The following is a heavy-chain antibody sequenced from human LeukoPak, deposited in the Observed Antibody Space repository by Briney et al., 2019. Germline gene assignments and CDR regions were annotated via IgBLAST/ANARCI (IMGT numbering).Heavy chain of an antibody. J-gene: IGHJ5*02. CDR3: ARISAIFGVPNNWFDP. Sequence: PSETLSLTCTVSGGSISSSSYYWGWIRQPPGKGLEWIGSIYYSGSTCYNPSLKSRVTISVDTSKNQFSLKLSSVTAADTAVYYCARISAIFGVPNNWFDPWGQGTLVTVSS. CDR2: IYYSGST. CDR1: GGSISSSSYY. V-gene: IGHV4-39*01. D-gene: IGHD3-3*01.